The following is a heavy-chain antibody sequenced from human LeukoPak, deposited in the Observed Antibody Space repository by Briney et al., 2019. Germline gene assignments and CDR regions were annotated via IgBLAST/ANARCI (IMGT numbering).Heavy chain of an antibody. CDR2: IYYTGTA. Sequence: SETLSLTCTVSGGSIRDTSYYWVWIRQPPGKELEWIGIIYYTGTAYYNPSLKSRVTISVDTSRDQFSLRLSSVTAADTAVYYCARLGHYPNSRTRPNWFEPWGQGTLVSVSS. D-gene: IGHD1-1*01. CDR3: ARLGHYPNSRTRPNWFEP. J-gene: IGHJ5*02. V-gene: IGHV4-39*01. CDR1: GGSIRDTSYY.